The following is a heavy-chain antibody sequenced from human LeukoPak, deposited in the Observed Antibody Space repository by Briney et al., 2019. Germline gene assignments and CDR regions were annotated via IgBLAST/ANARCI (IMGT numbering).Heavy chain of an antibody. CDR3: RAAAGSYYFDY. CDR1: GFTFSSYS. J-gene: IGHJ4*02. Sequence: PGGSLRLSCAASGFTFSSYSMNWVRQAPGKGLEWVSSISSSSSYIYYADSVKGRSTISRDNAKNSLYLQMNSLRAEDTALYYCRAAAGSYYFDYWGQGTLVTVSS. V-gene: IGHV3-21*04. CDR2: ISSSSSYI. D-gene: IGHD6-13*01.